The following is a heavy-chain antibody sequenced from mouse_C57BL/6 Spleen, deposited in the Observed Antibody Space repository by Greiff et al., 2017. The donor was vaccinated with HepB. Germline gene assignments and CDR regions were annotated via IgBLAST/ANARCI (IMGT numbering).Heavy chain of an antibody. D-gene: IGHD1-1*01. V-gene: IGHV1-18*01. CDR3: ARRDYGSSYDYFDY. Sequence: VHVKQSGPELVKPGASVKIPCKASGYTFTDYNMDWVKQSHGKSLEWIGDINPNNGGTIYNQKFKGKATLTVDKSSSTAYMELRSLTSEDTAVYYCARRDYGSSYDYFDYWGQGTTLTVSS. J-gene: IGHJ2*01. CDR2: INPNNGGT. CDR1: GYTFTDYN.